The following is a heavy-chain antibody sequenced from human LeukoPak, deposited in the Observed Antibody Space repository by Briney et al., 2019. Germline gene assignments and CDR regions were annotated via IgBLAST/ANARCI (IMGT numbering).Heavy chain of an antibody. D-gene: IGHD2-2*01. CDR3: ARADVVVPAATDY. CDR1: GFTFSSYA. Sequence: PGRSLRLSCAASGFTFSSYAMHWVRQAPGKGLEWVAVISYDGSNKYYADSVKGRFTISRDNSKNKLYLQMNSLRAEDTAVYYCARADVVVPAATDYWGQGTLVTVSS. J-gene: IGHJ4*02. CDR2: ISYDGSNK. V-gene: IGHV3-30*04.